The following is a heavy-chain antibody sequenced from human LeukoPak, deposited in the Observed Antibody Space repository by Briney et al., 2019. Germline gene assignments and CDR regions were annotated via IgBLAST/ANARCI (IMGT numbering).Heavy chain of an antibody. J-gene: IGHJ4*02. CDR3: ARGLSGYSYGYYFDY. CDR1: GGSISNYY. CDR2: IYYSGST. Sequence: SETLSLTCTVSGGSISNYYWSWIRQPPGKGLEWIGYIYYSGSTNYNPSLKSRATISADTSKIQLSLKLISVTAADTAVYYCARGLSGYSYGYYFDYWGQGSLVTVSS. V-gene: IGHV4-59*01. D-gene: IGHD5-18*01.